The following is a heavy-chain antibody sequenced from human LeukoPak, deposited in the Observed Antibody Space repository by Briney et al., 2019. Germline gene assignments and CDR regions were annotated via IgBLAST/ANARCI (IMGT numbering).Heavy chain of an antibody. CDR1: GFTFSSYS. Sequence: GGSLRLSCAASGFTFSSYSMNWVRQAPGKGLEWVSSISSSSSYIYYADSVKGRFTISRDNAKNSLYLQMNSLRAEDTAVYYCARVGVVVPAAIQGGDYWGQGTLVTVSS. D-gene: IGHD2-2*02. CDR2: ISSSSSYI. CDR3: ARVGVVVPAAIQGGDY. J-gene: IGHJ4*02. V-gene: IGHV3-21*01.